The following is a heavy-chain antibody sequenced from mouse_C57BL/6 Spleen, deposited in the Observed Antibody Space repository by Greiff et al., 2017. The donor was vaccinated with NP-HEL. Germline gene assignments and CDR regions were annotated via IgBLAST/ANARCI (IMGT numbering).Heavy chain of an antibody. CDR2: ISSGGSYT. Sequence: VKLMESGGDLVKPGGSLKLSCAASGFTFSSYGMSWVRQTPDKRLEWVATISSGGSYTYYPDSVKGRFTISRDNAKNTLYLQMSSLKSEDTAMYYCARRWGAYWGQGTLVTVSA. CDR1: GFTFSSYG. CDR3: ARRWGAY. V-gene: IGHV5-6*02. J-gene: IGHJ3*01.